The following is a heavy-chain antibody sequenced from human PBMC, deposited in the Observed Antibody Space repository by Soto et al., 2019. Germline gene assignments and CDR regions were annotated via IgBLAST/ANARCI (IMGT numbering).Heavy chain of an antibody. Sequence: PGGYLRLSCAASGFTFDDYAMHWVRQGPGKGLEWVSSISWNSGSIAYADSVKGRFTISRDNAKNSLYLQMNSLRPDDTAFYYCAKGQSYYYYYAMDVWGQGTTVTVSS. V-gene: IGHV3-9*01. J-gene: IGHJ6*02. CDR1: GFTFDDYA. CDR2: ISWNSGSI. CDR3: AKGQSYYYYYAMDV.